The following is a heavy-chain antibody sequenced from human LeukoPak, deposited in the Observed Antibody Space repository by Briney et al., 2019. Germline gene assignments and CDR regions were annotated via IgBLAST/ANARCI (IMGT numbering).Heavy chain of an antibody. CDR3: ARSSTVTFYYYYYMDV. Sequence: SETLSLTCTVSGGSISSYYGSWLRQPPRKGLEWVGYIYYSRSTNYNPSLKRRVTISVDTSKTQFYLKLSSVPAADTAVYYCARSSTVTFYYYYYMDVWGKGTTVTVSS. V-gene: IGHV4-59*01. J-gene: IGHJ6*03. D-gene: IGHD4-17*01. CDR2: IYYSRST. CDR1: GGSISSYY.